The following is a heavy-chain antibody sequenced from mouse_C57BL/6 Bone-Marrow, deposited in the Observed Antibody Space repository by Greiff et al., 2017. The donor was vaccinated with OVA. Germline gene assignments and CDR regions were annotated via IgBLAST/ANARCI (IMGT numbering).Heavy chain of an antibody. CDR2: IYPGDGDT. D-gene: IGHD4-1*01. V-gene: IGHV1-82*01. Sequence: QVQLQQSGPELVKPGASVKISCKASGYAFSSSWMNWVKQRPGKGLEWIGRIYPGDGDTNYNGKFKGKATLTADKSSSTAYMQLSSLTSEDSAVYCCARCNWDVPWFAYWGQGTLVTVSA. J-gene: IGHJ3*01. CDR1: GYAFSSSW. CDR3: ARCNWDVPWFAY.